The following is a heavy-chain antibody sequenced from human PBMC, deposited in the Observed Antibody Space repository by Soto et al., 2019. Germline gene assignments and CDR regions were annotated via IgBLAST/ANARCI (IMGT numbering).Heavy chain of an antibody. CDR2: ISGSGGTT. D-gene: IGHD6-6*01. Sequence: PGGSLRLSCAASGFTFSSYAMSWVRQAPGKGLEWVSVISGSGGTTYSADSVKGRFTISRDNSKNTLYLQMNSLRAEDTAVYYCARVDRGSSLFYYHYVMDVWGQGSTVTVSS. J-gene: IGHJ6*02. CDR1: GFTFSSYA. CDR3: ARVDRGSSLFYYHYVMDV. V-gene: IGHV3-23*01.